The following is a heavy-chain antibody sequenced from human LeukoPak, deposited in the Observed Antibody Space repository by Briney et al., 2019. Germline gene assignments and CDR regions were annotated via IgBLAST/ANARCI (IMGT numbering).Heavy chain of an antibody. D-gene: IGHD3-16*01. CDR3: ARGGRYYDYVWGSYIIEVCFDY. CDR1: GYTFTGYY. V-gene: IGHV1-2*02. CDR2: INPNSGGT. Sequence: ASVKVSCKASGYTFTGYYMHWVRQAPGPGLEWMGWINPNSGGTNYAQKFQGRVTMTRDTSISTAYTELSRLRSAVTAVYYSARGGRYYDYVWGSYIIEVCFDYWGQGTLVTVSS. J-gene: IGHJ4*02.